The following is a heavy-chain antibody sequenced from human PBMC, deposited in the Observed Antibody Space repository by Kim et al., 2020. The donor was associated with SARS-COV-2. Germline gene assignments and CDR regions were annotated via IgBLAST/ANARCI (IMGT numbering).Heavy chain of an antibody. CDR3: ARDLYLITMVRGVIIAPSGY. D-gene: IGHD3-10*01. J-gene: IGHJ4*02. CDR1: GYTFTSYY. Sequence: ASVKVSCKASGYTFTSYYMHWVRQAPGQGLEWMGIINPSGGSTSYAQKFQGRVTMTRDTSTSTVYMELSSLRSEDTAVYYCARDLYLITMVRGVIIAPSGYWGQGTLVTVSS. V-gene: IGHV1-46*01. CDR2: INPSGGST.